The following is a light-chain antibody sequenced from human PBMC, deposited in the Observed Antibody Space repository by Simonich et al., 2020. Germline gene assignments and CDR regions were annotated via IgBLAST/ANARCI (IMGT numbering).Light chain of an antibody. J-gene: IGKJ4*01. V-gene: IGKV4-1*01. CDR2: WES. CDR1: QSVLYSSNNRND. CDR3: QQYYSTPLT. Sequence: DIVMTQSPDSLAVSLGERVTINCKSSQSVLYSSNNRNDLAWYQQKPGQPPKLLIYWESTRESGVPDRFSGSGSGKDFTLTISSLQAEDVAVYYCQQYYSTPLTFGGGTKVEIK.